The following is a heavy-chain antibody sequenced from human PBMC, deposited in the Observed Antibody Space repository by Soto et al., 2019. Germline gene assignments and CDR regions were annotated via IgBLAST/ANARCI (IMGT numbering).Heavy chain of an antibody. CDR3: TTAVGATGFDY. V-gene: IGHV3-15*01. CDR2: IKSKTDGGTT. CDR1: GFTFSNAW. Sequence: EVQLVESGGGLVKPGGSLRLSCAASGFTFSNAWMSWVRQAPGKGLEWVGRIKSKTDGGTTDNAAPVKGRFTISRDDSKNTLYLQMNSLKTEDTAVYYCTTAVGATGFDYWGQGTLVTVSS. D-gene: IGHD1-26*01. J-gene: IGHJ4*02.